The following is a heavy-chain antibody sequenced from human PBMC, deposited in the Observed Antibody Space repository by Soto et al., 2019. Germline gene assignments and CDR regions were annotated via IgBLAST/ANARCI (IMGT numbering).Heavy chain of an antibody. CDR2: INAGNGNT. J-gene: IGHJ5*02. D-gene: IGHD2-2*01. Sequence: ASVKVSCKASGYTFTSYAMHWVRQAPGQRLEWMGWINAGNGNTKYSQKFQGRVTITRDTSASTAYMELSSLRSEDTAVYYCARDHLPGFVVVPAALENWFDPWGQGTLVTVSS. V-gene: IGHV1-3*01. CDR1: GYTFTSYA. CDR3: ARDHLPGFVVVPAALENWFDP.